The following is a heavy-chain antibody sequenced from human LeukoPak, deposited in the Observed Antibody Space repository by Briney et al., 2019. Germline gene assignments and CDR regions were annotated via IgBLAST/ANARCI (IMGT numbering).Heavy chain of an antibody. CDR2: IRHDGSNK. CDR3: AKDDVGYCSSTSCRAYFDY. J-gene: IGHJ4*02. CDR1: GFTFSSYG. V-gene: IGHV3-30*02. Sequence: PGGSLRLSCAASGFTFSSYGMHWVRQAPGKGLEWVACIRHDGSNKYYADSVKGRFTISRDNSKNTLYLQMNSLRAEDTAVYYCAKDDVGYCSSTSCRAYFDYRGQGTQVTVSS. D-gene: IGHD2-2*01.